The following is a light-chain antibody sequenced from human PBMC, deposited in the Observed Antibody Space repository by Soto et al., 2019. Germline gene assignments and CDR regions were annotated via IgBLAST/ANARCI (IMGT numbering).Light chain of an antibody. CDR3: QQYGSSIT. J-gene: IGKJ5*01. V-gene: IGKV3-20*01. Sequence: EIVLTQSPGTLSLSPGERATLSCRASHIISSSYLAWYQQKPGQAPRLLIYGASSRATGIPDRFSGSGSGTDFTLTISRLEPEDFAVYYCQQYGSSITFGQGTRLEIK. CDR1: HIISSSY. CDR2: GAS.